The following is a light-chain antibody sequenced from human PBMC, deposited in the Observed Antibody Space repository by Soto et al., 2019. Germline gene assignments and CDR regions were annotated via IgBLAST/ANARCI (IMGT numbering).Light chain of an antibody. CDR1: SSNIGSNY. CDR3: AAWDASLRGRVV. J-gene: IGLJ2*01. Sequence: QSVLTQPPSASGTPGQRVTISCSGSSSNIGSNYVYWYQQLPETAPKLLIYRNNQRPSGVPDRFSGSKSGTSASLAISGRRSADEADYYCAAWDASLRGRVVFGGGTQLTVL. CDR2: RNN. V-gene: IGLV1-47*01.